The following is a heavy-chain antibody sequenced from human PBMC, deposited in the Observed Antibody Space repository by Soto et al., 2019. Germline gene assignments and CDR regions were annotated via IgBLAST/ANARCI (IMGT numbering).Heavy chain of an antibody. D-gene: IGHD2-15*01. CDR1: GFTFRSYW. Sequence: GGSMRLSCVASGFTFRSYWMTWVRQAPGKGLEWVANIKQDGSEKYYVDSVKGRFTISRDNAKNSLYLQMNSLRAEDTAVYYCAGDIVVGGRSLNYWGPGTLVTVSS. V-gene: IGHV3-7*01. CDR3: AGDIVVGGRSLNY. J-gene: IGHJ4*02. CDR2: IKQDGSEK.